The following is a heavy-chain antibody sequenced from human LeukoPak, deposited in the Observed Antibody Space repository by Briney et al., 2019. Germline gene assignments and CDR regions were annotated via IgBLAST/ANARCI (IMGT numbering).Heavy chain of an antibody. V-gene: IGHV3-48*01. Sequence: PVGSLRLSCAASGFTFSNSAMNWVRQAPGKGLEWVSHISSSSSTIYYADSVKGRFTISRDNAKNSLYLQMNSLRAEDTAVYYCARDSRYSTSPFDYWGQGTLVTVSS. CDR1: GFTFSNSA. CDR2: ISSSSSTI. CDR3: ARDSRYSTSPFDY. D-gene: IGHD6-6*01. J-gene: IGHJ4*02.